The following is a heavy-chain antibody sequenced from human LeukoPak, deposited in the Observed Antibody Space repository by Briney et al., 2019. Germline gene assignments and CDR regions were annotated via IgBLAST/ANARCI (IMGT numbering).Heavy chain of an antibody. CDR2: IYYSGST. J-gene: IGHJ6*04. V-gene: IGHV4-59*12. D-gene: IGHD2-2*02. CDR1: GGSISSYY. CDR3: ARDVYCSSTSCYTLKSMDV. Sequence: SETLSLTCTVSGGSISSYYWSWIRQPPGKGLEWIGYIYYSGSTNYNPSLKSRVTISVDTSKNQFSLKLSSVTAADTAVYYCARDVYCSSTSCYTLKSMDVWGKGTTVTVSS.